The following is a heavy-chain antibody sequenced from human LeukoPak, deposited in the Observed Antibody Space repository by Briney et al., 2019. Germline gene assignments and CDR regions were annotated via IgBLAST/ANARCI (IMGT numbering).Heavy chain of an antibody. CDR1: GFTFSSYA. V-gene: IGHV3-30-3*01. CDR3: ARDPYHYDFWSGYYGYYYYGMDV. Sequence: GGSLRLSCAASGFTFSSYAMHWVRQAPGKGLEWVAVISYDGSNKYYADSVKGRFTISRDNSKNTLYLQMNSLRAEDTAVYYCARDPYHYDFWSGYYGYYYYGMDVWGQGTTVTVSS. D-gene: IGHD3-3*01. CDR2: ISYDGSNK. J-gene: IGHJ6*02.